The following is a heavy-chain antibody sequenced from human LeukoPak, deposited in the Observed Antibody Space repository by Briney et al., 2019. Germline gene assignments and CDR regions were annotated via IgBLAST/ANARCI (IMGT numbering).Heavy chain of an antibody. V-gene: IGHV1-2*02. Sequence: ASVKVSCKASGYTFTGCYMHWVRQAPGQGLEWMGWINPNSGGTNYAQKFQGRVTMTRDTSISTAYMELSRLRSDDTAVYYCARGDNGSGTPWPVYYYYYMDVWGKGTTVTVSS. D-gene: IGHD3-10*01. CDR3: ARGDNGSGTPWPVYYYYYMDV. CDR1: GYTFTGCY. CDR2: INPNSGGT. J-gene: IGHJ6*03.